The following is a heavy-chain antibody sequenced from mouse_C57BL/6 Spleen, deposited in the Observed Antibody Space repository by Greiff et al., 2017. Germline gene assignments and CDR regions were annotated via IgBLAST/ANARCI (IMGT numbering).Heavy chain of an antibody. CDR1: GFTFSDYG. CDR3: ASTVKDYFDY. J-gene: IGHJ2*01. Sequence: EVQLVESGGGLVKPGGSLKLSCAASGFTFSDYGMHWVRQAPEQGLEWVAYISSGSSTIYYADTVKGRFTISRDNAKNTRFLQMTSLRSEDTAMYYCASTVKDYFDYWGQGTTLTVSS. CDR2: ISSGSSTI. V-gene: IGHV5-17*01. D-gene: IGHD1-1*01.